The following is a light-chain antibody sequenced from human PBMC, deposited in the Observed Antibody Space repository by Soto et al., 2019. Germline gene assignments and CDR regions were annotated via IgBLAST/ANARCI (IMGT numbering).Light chain of an antibody. V-gene: IGKV3-15*01. Sequence: EIVMTQSPATLSVSPGERATLSCRASQSVSSNLAWYQQKPGQAPRLLIYGASTRATGIPARFSGSGSGTEFTLIISSLQSEDFAVYYCQKYNNWPGVTFGQGTKLEIK. CDR3: QKYNNWPGVT. J-gene: IGKJ2*01. CDR1: QSVSSN. CDR2: GAS.